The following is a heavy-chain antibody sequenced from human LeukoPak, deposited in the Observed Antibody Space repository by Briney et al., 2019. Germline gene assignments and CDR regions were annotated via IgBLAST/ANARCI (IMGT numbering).Heavy chain of an antibody. CDR2: ISSNGGST. CDR1: GFTFSNYA. Sequence: GGTLRLSCSASGFTFSNYAMHWVREAPGKGREYVSAISSNGGSTYYADSVKGRFTISRDNSKNTLYLQMSSLRAEDTAVYYCVKALGYCSGGSCLAFDIWGQGTMVTVSS. V-gene: IGHV3-64D*06. J-gene: IGHJ3*02. CDR3: VKALGYCSGGSCLAFDI. D-gene: IGHD2-15*01.